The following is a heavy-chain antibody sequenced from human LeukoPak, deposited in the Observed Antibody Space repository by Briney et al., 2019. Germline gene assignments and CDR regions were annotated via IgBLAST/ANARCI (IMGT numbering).Heavy chain of an antibody. V-gene: IGHV1-2*06. CDR3: ASNALRYFDWNPFDY. D-gene: IGHD3-9*01. CDR1: GYTFTGYY. Sequence: ASVKVSCKASGYTFTGYYMHWVRQAPGQGLEWMGRINPNSGGTNYAQKFQGRVTMTRDTSISTAYMELSRLRSDDTAVYYCASNALRYFDWNPFDYWGQGTLVTVSS. CDR2: INPNSGGT. J-gene: IGHJ4*02.